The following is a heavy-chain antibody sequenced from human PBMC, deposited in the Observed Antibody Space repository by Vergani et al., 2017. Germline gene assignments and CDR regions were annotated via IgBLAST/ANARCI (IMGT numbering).Heavy chain of an antibody. V-gene: IGHV4-31*03. CDR2: IYYSGST. J-gene: IGHJ3*02. CDR1: GGSISSGGYY. CDR3: ARDPDSSTSRDAFDI. D-gene: IGHD2-2*01. Sequence: QVQLQESGPGLVKPSQTLSLTCTVSGGSISSGGYYWSWIRQHPGKGLEWIGYIYYSGSTYYNPSLKSRVTISVDTSKNQFSLKLSSVTAADTAVYYCARDPDSSTSRDAFDIWGQGTMVTVSS.